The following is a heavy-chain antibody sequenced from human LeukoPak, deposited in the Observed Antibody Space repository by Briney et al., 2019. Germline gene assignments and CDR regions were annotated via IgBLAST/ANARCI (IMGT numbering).Heavy chain of an antibody. J-gene: IGHJ1*01. CDR3: ARASVWGSYRYSRFYFQH. D-gene: IGHD3-16*02. CDR2: IYYSGST. Sequence: SETLSLTCTVSGGSISSYYWSRIRQPPGKGLEWIGYIYYSGSTNYNPSLKSRVTISVDTSKNQFSLKLSSVTAADTAVYYCARASVWGSYRYSRFYFQHWGQGTLVTVSS. CDR1: GGSISSYY. V-gene: IGHV4-59*01.